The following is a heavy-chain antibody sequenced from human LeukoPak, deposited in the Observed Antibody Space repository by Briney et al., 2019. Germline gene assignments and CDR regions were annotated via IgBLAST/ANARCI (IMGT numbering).Heavy chain of an antibody. D-gene: IGHD6-13*01. V-gene: IGHV3-21*01. Sequence: PGGSLRLSCAASGFTFSSYSMNWVRQAPGKGLEWVSSISSSSSYIYYADSVKGRFTISRDNAKNSLYLQMNSLRAEDTAVYYCARDRSKQQLDFDYWGQGTLVTVSS. J-gene: IGHJ4*02. CDR2: ISSSSSYI. CDR1: GFTFSSYS. CDR3: ARDRSKQQLDFDY.